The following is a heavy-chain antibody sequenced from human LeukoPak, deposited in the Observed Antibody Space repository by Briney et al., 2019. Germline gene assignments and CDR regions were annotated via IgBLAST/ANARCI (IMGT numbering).Heavy chain of an antibody. CDR3: ARGHRYSSGWYVLDY. CDR1: GGSYSGYY. D-gene: IGHD6-19*01. CDR2: INHSGST. Sequence: PSETLSLTCAVYGGSYSGYYWSWIRQLPGKGLEWIGEINHSGSTNYNPSLKSRVTISVDTSKNQFSLKLSSVTAADTAVYYCARGHRYSSGWYVLDYRGQGTLVTVSS. V-gene: IGHV4-34*01. J-gene: IGHJ4*02.